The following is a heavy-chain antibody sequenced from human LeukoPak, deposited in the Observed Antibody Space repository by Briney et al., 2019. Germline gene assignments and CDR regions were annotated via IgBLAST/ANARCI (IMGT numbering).Heavy chain of an antibody. J-gene: IGHJ4*02. V-gene: IGHV3-53*01. CDR3: ARDLGDYRGDY. Sequence: GGSLRLSCAASGFTVSSNYMSWVRQAPGKGLEWVSVIYSGGSTYYADSVKGRFTISRDNSKNTLYLQTNSLRAEDTAVYYCARDLGDYRGDYWGQGTLVTVSS. CDR2: IYSGGST. CDR1: GFTVSSNY. D-gene: IGHD5-12*01.